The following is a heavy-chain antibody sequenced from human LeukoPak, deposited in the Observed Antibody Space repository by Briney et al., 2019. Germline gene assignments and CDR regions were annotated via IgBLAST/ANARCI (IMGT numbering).Heavy chain of an antibody. Sequence: SETLSLTCTVSGGSISSSSYYWGWIRQPPGKGLEWIGSIYYSGSTYYNPSLKSRVTISVDTSKNQFSLKLSSVTAADTAVYYCARVGAPVVEMATKKSQYYYYYYMDVWGKGTTVTISS. CDR3: ARVGAPVVEMATKKSQYYYYYYMDV. CDR1: GGSISSSSYY. D-gene: IGHD5-24*01. J-gene: IGHJ6*03. V-gene: IGHV4-39*07. CDR2: IYYSGST.